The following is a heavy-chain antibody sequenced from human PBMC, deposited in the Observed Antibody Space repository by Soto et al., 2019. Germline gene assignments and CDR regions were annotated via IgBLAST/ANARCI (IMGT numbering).Heavy chain of an antibody. Sequence: QVQLVESGGGVVQPGRPLTLSCAASEFTFSSYGIHWVRQAPGKGLEWVAVISYDGSKKQYADSVKGRFTISRDNSKNTLHLQMNSLRAEDTAVYYCAKDTYYHDTTGYYVFDYWGQGTLVTVSS. J-gene: IGHJ4*02. V-gene: IGHV3-30*18. CDR2: ISYDGSKK. CDR3: AKDTYYHDTTGYYVFDY. D-gene: IGHD3-22*01. CDR1: EFTFSSYG.